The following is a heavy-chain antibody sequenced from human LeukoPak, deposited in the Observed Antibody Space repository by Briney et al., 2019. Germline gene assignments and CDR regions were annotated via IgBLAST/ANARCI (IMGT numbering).Heavy chain of an antibody. J-gene: IGHJ6*02. CDR2: IYPGDSDT. CDR3: ARDDYYGSGRNYYYYGMDV. D-gene: IGHD3-10*01. V-gene: IGHV5-51*01. Sequence: PGESLKISCQGSGYSFTSYWIGWVRQMPGKGLEWMGIIYPGDSDTRYSPSFQGQVTISADKSISTAYLQWSSLKASDTAMYYCARDDYYGSGRNYYYYGMDVWGQGTTVTVSS. CDR1: GYSFTSYW.